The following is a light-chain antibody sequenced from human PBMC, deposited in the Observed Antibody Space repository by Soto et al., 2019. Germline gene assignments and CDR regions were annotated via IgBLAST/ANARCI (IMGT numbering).Light chain of an antibody. Sequence: QSVLTQSSSASASLGSSVKLTCTLSSGHSSYIIAWHQQQPGKAPRYLMKLEGSGSYNKGSGVPDSFSGSSSGADRYLTSSNLQFEDEADYYCETGDSNTRVFGGGTKLTVL. CDR1: SGHSSYI. CDR3: ETGDSNTRV. V-gene: IGLV4-60*02. J-gene: IGLJ3*02. CDR2: LEGSGSY.